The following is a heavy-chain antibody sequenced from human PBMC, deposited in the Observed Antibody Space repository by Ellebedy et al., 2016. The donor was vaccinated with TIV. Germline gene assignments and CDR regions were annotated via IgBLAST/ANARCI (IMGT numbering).Heavy chain of an antibody. CDR3: ASRIHSNFDY. Sequence: GGSLRLSCAASGFTFSNYWMTWVRQAPGKGLEWVSFISSSSTYIWNADSVKGRSTISRDKAKNSLYLQMNSLRAEDTAVYFCASRIHSNFDYWGQGTLVTVSS. J-gene: IGHJ4*02. CDR1: GFTFSNYW. CDR2: ISSSSTYI. D-gene: IGHD6-13*01. V-gene: IGHV3-21*01.